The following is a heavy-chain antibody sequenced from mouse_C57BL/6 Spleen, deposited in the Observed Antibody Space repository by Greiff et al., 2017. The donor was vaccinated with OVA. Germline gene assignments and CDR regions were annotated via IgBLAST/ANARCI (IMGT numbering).Heavy chain of an antibody. J-gene: IGHJ4*01. Sequence: EVKVVESGGGLVKPGGSLKLSCATSGFTFSSYTMSWVRQTPEKRLEWVATISGGGGNTYYPDSVKGRFTISRDNAKNTLYLQMSSLRSEDTALYYCARQGSNYGYAMDYWGQGTSVTVSS. CDR2: ISGGGGNT. V-gene: IGHV5-9*01. CDR3: ARQGSNYGYAMDY. CDR1: GFTFSSYT. D-gene: IGHD2-5*01.